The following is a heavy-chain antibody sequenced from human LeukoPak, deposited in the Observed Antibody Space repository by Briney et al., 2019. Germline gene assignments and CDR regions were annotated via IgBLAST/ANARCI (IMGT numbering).Heavy chain of an antibody. CDR3: ARDLYDSSGTDAFDI. D-gene: IGHD3-22*01. Sequence: ASVKVSCKASGYTFTGYYMHWVRQAPGQGLEWMGWINPNSGGTYYAQKFQGRVTMTRDTSISTAYMELSRLRSDDTAVYYCARDLYDSSGTDAFDIWGQGTMVTVSS. CDR2: INPNSGGT. V-gene: IGHV1-2*02. CDR1: GYTFTGYY. J-gene: IGHJ3*02.